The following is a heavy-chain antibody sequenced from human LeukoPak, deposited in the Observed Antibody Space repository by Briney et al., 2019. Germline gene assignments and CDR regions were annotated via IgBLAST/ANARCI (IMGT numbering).Heavy chain of an antibody. CDR3: ARDLTSVPTR. Sequence: GGSLRLSCAGSGFTFSSHGMNWVRQAPGKGLEWVSYISSSGNTKHYVDSVKGRFTISRDNAKNSVYLQMNSLRDEDTAVYYCARDLTSVPTRWGQGTLVTVSS. CDR1: GFTFSSHG. CDR2: ISSSGNTK. J-gene: IGHJ4*02. D-gene: IGHD4-17*01. V-gene: IGHV3-48*02.